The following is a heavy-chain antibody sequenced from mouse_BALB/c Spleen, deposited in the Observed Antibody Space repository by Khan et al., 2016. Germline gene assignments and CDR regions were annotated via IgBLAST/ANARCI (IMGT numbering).Heavy chain of an antibody. CDR2: INSDGSAI. J-gene: IGHJ1*01. D-gene: IGHD2-3*01. Sequence: EVQLVETGGGLVQPGGSRGLSCEGSGFTFSGFWMSWVRQTPGKTLEWIGDINSDGSAINYAPSIKDRFTIFRDNDKSTLYLQMSNVRSEDTATYFCMRYDGYCWYFDVWGAGTTVTVSS. CDR1: GFTFSGFW. V-gene: IGHV11-2*02. CDR3: MRYDGYCWYFDV.